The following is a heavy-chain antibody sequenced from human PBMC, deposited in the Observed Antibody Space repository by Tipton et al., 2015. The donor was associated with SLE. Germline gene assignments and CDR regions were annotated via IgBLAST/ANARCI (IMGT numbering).Heavy chain of an antibody. D-gene: IGHD2-2*01. CDR1: GGTFSSYT. CDR3: ARDREYLGLHAFDI. Sequence: QLVQSGAEVKKPGSSVKVSCKASGGTFSSYTISWVRQAPGQGLEWMGWIIPIFGTANYAQKFQGRVTITADESTSTAYMELSSLRSEDTAVYYCARDREYLGLHAFDIWGQGTMVTVSS. J-gene: IGHJ3*02. CDR2: IIPIFGTA. V-gene: IGHV1-69*01.